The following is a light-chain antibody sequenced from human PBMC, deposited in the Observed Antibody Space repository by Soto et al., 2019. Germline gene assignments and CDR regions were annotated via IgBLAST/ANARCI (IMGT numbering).Light chain of an antibody. J-gene: IGLJ1*01. Sequence: QSVLTQPPSASGSPGQSVTISCTGTSSDVGAYNYVSWYQQHPGKAPKLMIYEVSYRPSGVPDRFSGSKSGNTASLTVSGLQAEDEADYYCSSYAGSSTVFGTGTKVT. V-gene: IGLV2-8*01. CDR2: EVS. CDR3: SSYAGSSTV. CDR1: SSDVGAYNY.